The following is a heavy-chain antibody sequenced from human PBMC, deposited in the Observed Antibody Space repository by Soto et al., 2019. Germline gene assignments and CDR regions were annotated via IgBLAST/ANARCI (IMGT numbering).Heavy chain of an antibody. Sequence: HPGGSLRLSCAASGFTFSSYSMNWVRQAPGKGLEWVSYISGSSRTIYYADSVRGRFTISGDNDKNSLYLQMSSLRDEDTAVYFCARLVGATAYYYYDMDVWGQGTTVTVSS. V-gene: IGHV3-48*02. CDR2: ISGSSRTI. J-gene: IGHJ6*02. D-gene: IGHD1-26*01. CDR3: ARLVGATAYYYYDMDV. CDR1: GFTFSSYS.